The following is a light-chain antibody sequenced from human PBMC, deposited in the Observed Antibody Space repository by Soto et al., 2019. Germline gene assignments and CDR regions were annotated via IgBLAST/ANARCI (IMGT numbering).Light chain of an antibody. J-gene: IGKJ5*01. CDR2: SAS. Sequence: QMTQSPSSLSASVGEKIIITCRASRDVGSDVSWYQQKPGKVPKLLIYSASTLQSGVPSRFSGSGSGTDFTLTISSLQPEDVATYFCQKYNSALTFGQGTRLE. CDR3: QKYNSALT. V-gene: IGKV1-27*01. CDR1: RDVGSD.